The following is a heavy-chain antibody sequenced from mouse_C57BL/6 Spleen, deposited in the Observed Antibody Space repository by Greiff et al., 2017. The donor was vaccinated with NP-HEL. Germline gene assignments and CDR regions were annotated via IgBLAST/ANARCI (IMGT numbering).Heavy chain of an antibody. CDR3: TRSDYGSSHYAMDY. CDR2: IDPETGGT. D-gene: IGHD1-1*01. Sequence: VQLQQSGAELVRPGASVTLSCKASGYTFTDYEMHWVKQTPVHGLEWIGAIDPETGGTAYNQKFKGKAILTADKSSSTAYMELRSRTSEDSAVYYCTRSDYGSSHYAMDYWGQGTSVTVSS. V-gene: IGHV1-15*01. J-gene: IGHJ4*01. CDR1: GYTFTDYE.